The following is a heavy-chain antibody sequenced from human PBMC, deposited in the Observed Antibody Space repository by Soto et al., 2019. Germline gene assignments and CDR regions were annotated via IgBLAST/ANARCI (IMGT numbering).Heavy chain of an antibody. V-gene: IGHV3-15*07. J-gene: IGHJ4*02. CDR1: FHFYNPW. CDR2: IKSKYNGGTI. CDR3: VTGKYLDY. Sequence: GGSPRLSLASLCFHFYNPWMNWVRQAPGKGLEWVGRIKSKYNGGTIDYVAPVKGRFAISRDDSKSTAYLQMESLEAEDTGVYYYVTGKYLDYWGQGTLVTVSS.